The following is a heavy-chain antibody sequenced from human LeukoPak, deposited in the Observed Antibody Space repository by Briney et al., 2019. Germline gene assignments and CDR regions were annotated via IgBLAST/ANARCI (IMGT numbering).Heavy chain of an antibody. CDR2: IYSSGST. J-gene: IGHJ4*02. V-gene: IGHV4-31*03. CDR3: ATGPTYSSVDY. CDR1: GGSVSSGGYF. D-gene: IGHD6-19*01. Sequence: SETLSLTCTVSGGSVSSGGYFWSWIRQHPGKGLEWIGYIYSSGSTYYNPSLKSRLTISVDTSKNQFSLKASSVTAADTAVYYCATGPTYSSVDYWGQGTLVTVSS.